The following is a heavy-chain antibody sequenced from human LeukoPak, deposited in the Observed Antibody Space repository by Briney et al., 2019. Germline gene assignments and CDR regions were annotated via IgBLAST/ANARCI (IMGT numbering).Heavy chain of an antibody. CDR2: IYYSGST. J-gene: IGHJ3*02. V-gene: IGHV4-59*01. D-gene: IGHD6-6*01. CDR1: GGSISSYY. CDR3: ARVYSSSPGKNAFDI. Sequence: PSETLSLTCTVSGGSISSYYWSWIRQPPGKGLEWIGYIYYSGSTNYNPSLKSRVTISVDTSKNQFSLKVSSVTAADTAVYYCARVYSSSPGKNAFDIWGQGTIVTVSS.